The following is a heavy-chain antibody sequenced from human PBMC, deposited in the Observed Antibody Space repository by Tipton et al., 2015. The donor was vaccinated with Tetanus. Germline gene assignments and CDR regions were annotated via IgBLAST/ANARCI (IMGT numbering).Heavy chain of an antibody. V-gene: IGHV4-39*07. D-gene: IGHD6-19*01. Sequence: TLSLTCTVSGGSISSSSFYWGWIRQPPGKGLEWIGSIYDRGSTYYNPSLKSRVTISVDTSKNQFSLNLTSVTAADTAVYYCARIGWPQQNKPAFDSWGQGTVVTVSS. CDR3: ARIGWPQQNKPAFDS. J-gene: IGHJ3*02. CDR1: GGSISSSSFY. CDR2: IYDRGST.